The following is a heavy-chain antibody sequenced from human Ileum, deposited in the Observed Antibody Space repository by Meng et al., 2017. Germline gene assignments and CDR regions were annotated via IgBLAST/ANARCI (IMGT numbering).Heavy chain of an antibody. CDR1: GGSFNGYY. V-gene: IGHV4-34*01. D-gene: IGHD5-24*01. CDR3: ARGGSRWLQS. J-gene: IGHJ5*02. CDR2: INPSGST. Sequence: QGGAGLVERCDTLSLTCAVYGGSFNGYYWSWIRQPPGRGLEWIGEINPSGSTNYNPSLKSRVTISVDTSKNQFSLKLSSVTAADTAVYYCARGGSRWLQSWGQGTLVTVSS.